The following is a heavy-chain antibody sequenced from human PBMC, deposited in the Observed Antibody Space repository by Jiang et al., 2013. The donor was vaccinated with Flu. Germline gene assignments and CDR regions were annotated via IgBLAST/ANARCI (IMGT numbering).Heavy chain of an antibody. Sequence: GPGLVKPSETLSLTCTVSGGSISSSSYYWGWIRQPPGKGLEWIGYIYYSGTTYYNPSLKSRVTISVDTSKNQFSLKLSSVTAADTAVYYCARRNSGYCDYWGQGTLVTVSS. CDR1: GGSISSSSYY. V-gene: IGHV4-39*01. D-gene: IGHD1-26*01. J-gene: IGHJ4*02. CDR3: ARRNSGYCDY. CDR2: IYYSGTT.